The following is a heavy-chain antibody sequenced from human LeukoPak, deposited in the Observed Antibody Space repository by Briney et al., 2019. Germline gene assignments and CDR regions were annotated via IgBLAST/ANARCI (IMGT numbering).Heavy chain of an antibody. D-gene: IGHD2-2*01. J-gene: IGHJ4*02. CDR2: IWYDGSNK. Sequence: GRSLRLSCAASGFTFSSYGTHWVRQVPGKGLEWVAVIWYDGSNKYYADSVKGRFTISRDNSKNTLYLQMNSLRAEDTAVYYCARDSKKVPAARFDYWGQGTLVTVSS. CDR3: ARDSKKVPAARFDY. V-gene: IGHV3-33*01. CDR1: GFTFSSYG.